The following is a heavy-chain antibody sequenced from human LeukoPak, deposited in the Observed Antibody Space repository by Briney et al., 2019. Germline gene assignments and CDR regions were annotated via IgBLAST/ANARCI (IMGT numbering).Heavy chain of an antibody. CDR2: ISYDGSNK. Sequence: GGSLRLSCAASGFTFSSYAMHWVRQAPGKGLEWVAVISYDGSNKYYADSVKGRFTISRDNSKNTLYLQMNSLRAEDTAVYYCASQGIAVAGPTLDYWGQGTLVTVSS. V-gene: IGHV3-30-3*01. CDR3: ASQGIAVAGPTLDY. CDR1: GFTFSSYA. J-gene: IGHJ4*02. D-gene: IGHD6-19*01.